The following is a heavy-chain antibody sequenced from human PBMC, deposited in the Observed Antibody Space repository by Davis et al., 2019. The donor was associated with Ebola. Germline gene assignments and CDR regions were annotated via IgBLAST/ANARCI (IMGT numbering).Heavy chain of an antibody. CDR2: IKQDGSEK. CDR1: GFTFSSYW. CDR3: AREGRLLSDWFDP. J-gene: IGHJ5*02. Sequence: GGSLRPSCPPSGFTFSSYWMSWVRPAPGKGLVRVANIKQDGSEKYYVDSVKGRFTISRDNAKNSLYLQMNSLRAEDTAVYYCAREGRLLSDWFDPWGQGTLVTVSS. D-gene: IGHD3-10*01. V-gene: IGHV3-7*03.